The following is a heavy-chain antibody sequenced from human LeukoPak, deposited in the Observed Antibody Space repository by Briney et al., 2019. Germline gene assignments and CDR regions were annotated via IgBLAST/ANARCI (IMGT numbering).Heavy chain of an antibody. CDR2: LGGNAGRP. D-gene: IGHD1-26*01. V-gene: IGHV3-23*01. CDR3: AKDHRDSGNYYYYYGLDV. Sequence: GGSLRLPCLASGFTFNIYNMHWVRQAPGKGLEWVSSLGGNAGRPYYADSVKGRFTISRDNSKNTLYLQMNSLRAEDTAVYYCAKDHRDSGNYYYYYGLDVWGLGTMVTVSS. J-gene: IGHJ6*02. CDR1: GFTFNIYN.